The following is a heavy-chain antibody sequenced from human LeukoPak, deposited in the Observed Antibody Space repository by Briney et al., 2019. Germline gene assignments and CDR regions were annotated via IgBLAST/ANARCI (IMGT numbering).Heavy chain of an antibody. CDR1: GGSISSYY. CDR2: IYYSGST. D-gene: IGHD3-16*01. Sequence: PSETLSLTCTVSGGSISSYYWSRIRQPPGKGLEWIGYIYYSGSTNYNPSLKSRVTISVDTSKNQFSLKLSSVTAADTAVYYCARGWGIGYYWFDPWGQGTLVTVSS. CDR3: ARGWGIGYYWFDP. J-gene: IGHJ5*02. V-gene: IGHV4-59*01.